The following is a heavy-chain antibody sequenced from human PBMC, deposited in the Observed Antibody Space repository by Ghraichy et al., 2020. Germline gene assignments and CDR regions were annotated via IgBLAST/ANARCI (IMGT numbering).Heavy chain of an antibody. J-gene: IGHJ4*02. V-gene: IGHV1-3*01. Sequence: ASVKVSCKASGYTFTYYAIHWVHQAPGQRLEWMGWINVGNGKAKYSQDFQDRVSITRDTSAGTAYMELSSLTFEDTAVYYCARDTAKGLFDSWGQGTAVAVSS. CDR3: ARDTAKGLFDS. CDR1: GYTFTYYA. D-gene: IGHD5-18*01. CDR2: INVGNGKA.